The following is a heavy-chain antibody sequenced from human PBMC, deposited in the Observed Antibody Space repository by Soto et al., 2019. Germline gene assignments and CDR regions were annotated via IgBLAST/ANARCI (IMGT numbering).Heavy chain of an antibody. Sequence: ASVKVSCKASGYTFTGYYMHWVRQAPGQGLEWMGWINPNSGGTNYAQKLQGRVTMTTDTSTSTAYMELRSLRSDDTAVYYCARDTIEVVSPNDYWGQGTLVTVSP. CDR3: ARDTIEVVSPNDY. V-gene: IGHV1-2*02. CDR2: INPNSGGT. CDR1: GYTFTGYY. J-gene: IGHJ4*02. D-gene: IGHD2-15*01.